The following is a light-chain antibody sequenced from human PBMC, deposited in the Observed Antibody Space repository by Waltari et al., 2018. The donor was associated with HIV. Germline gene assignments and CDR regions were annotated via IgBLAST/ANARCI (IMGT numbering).Light chain of an antibody. V-gene: IGKV4-1*01. CDR2: WAS. J-gene: IGKJ2*03. Sequence: DIVMTQSPDSLAVSLGERATINCKSSQSILFGSNNENYLAWYQQRPGQPPKLLIYWASTRESGVPDRFSGSGSGKNFTLTISSQQAEGVAVYYGQQYYSASRSFGQGTKLEIK. CDR1: QSILFGSNNENY. CDR3: QQYYSASRS.